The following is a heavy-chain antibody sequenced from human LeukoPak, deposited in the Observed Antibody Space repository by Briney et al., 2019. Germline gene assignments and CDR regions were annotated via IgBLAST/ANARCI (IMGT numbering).Heavy chain of an antibody. D-gene: IGHD3-22*01. CDR2: ISGSGGST. Sequence: GGSLRPSCAASGFTFSSYAMSWVRQAPGKGLEWVSAISGSGGSTYYADSVKGRFTISRDNSKNTLYLQMNSLRAEDTAVYYCAKLYYYDSSGYSLAFDIWGHGTMVTVSS. V-gene: IGHV3-23*01. CDR3: AKLYYYDSSGYSLAFDI. J-gene: IGHJ3*02. CDR1: GFTFSSYA.